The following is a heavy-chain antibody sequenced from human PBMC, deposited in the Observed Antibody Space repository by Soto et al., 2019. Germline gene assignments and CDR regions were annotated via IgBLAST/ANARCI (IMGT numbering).Heavy chain of an antibody. Sequence: SETLSLTCTVSGGSISSGGYYWSWIRQHPGKGLEWIGYIYYSGSTYYNPSLKSRVTISVDTSKNQFSLKLSSVTAADTAVYYCARDGGRRGGYYEPFDYWGQGTLVTVSS. CDR2: IYYSGST. CDR3: ARDGGRRGGYYEPFDY. V-gene: IGHV4-31*03. CDR1: GGSISSGGYY. D-gene: IGHD3-22*01. J-gene: IGHJ4*02.